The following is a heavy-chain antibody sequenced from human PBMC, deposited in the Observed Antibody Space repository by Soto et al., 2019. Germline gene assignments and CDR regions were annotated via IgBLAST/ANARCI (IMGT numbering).Heavy chain of an antibody. Sequence: ESLKISCVTSGFTMSNYVTNWVRQAPGKGLEWISAITRTSGTTYYADSVKGRSTVSRDNSKNTLFLQLSNLRADDTATYYCATSSRDRITVFGEVMNPPFVNWFDRWGQGTLVTVSS. CDR2: ITRTSGTT. CDR1: GFTMSNYV. CDR3: ATSSRDRITVFGEVMNPPFVNWFDR. J-gene: IGHJ5*02. D-gene: IGHD3-3*01. V-gene: IGHV3-23*01.